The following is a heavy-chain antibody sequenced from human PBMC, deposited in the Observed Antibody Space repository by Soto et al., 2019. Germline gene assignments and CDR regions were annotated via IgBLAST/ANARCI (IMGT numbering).Heavy chain of an antibody. CDR1: GGSISSGGYY. D-gene: IGHD2-15*01. CDR3: ARDHGPNCSGGSCYLYFDC. Sequence: QVQLQESGPGLVKPSQTLSLTCTVSGGSISSGGYYWSWIRQHPGKGLEWIGYIYYSGSTYYNPPLMIRVTIAVDTSKNQFSLKLSSVTAADTAVYYCARDHGPNCSGGSCYLYFDCWGPGTLVTVSS. V-gene: IGHV4-31*03. CDR2: IYYSGST. J-gene: IGHJ4*02.